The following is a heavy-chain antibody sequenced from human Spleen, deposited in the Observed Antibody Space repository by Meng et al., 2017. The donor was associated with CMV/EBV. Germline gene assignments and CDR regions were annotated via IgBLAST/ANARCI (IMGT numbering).Heavy chain of an antibody. Sequence: GWIRQPPGKGLEWIGSLYYSGSTYYNASLQSRVTISIDTTKNQFSLKMRSVTAADTAMYYCARVITKCSGGSCYVGARDDEIDWFDPWGQGTAVTVSS. D-gene: IGHD2-15*01. V-gene: IGHV4-39*07. CDR3: ARVITKCSGGSCYVGARDDEIDWFDP. CDR2: LYYSGST. J-gene: IGHJ5*02.